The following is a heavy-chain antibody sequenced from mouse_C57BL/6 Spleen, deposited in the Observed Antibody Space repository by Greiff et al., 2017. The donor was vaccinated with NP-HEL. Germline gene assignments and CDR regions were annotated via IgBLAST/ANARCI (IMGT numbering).Heavy chain of an antibody. CDR1: GYTFTSYG. J-gene: IGHJ2*01. Sequence: QVQLQQSGAELARPGASVKLSCKASGYTFTSYGISWVKQRTGQGLEWIGEIYPRSGNTYYNEKFKGKATLTADKSSSTAYMELRSLTAEDSAVYFCARSAGEIVDYFDYRGQGTTLTVSS. CDR2: IYPRSGNT. CDR3: ARSAGEIVDYFDY. V-gene: IGHV1-81*01.